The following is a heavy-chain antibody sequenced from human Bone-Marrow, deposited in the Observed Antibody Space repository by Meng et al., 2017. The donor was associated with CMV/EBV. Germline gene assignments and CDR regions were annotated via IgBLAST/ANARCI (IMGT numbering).Heavy chain of an antibody. V-gene: IGHV3-11*01. D-gene: IGHD5-12*01. CDR2: ISSSGSTI. CDR1: GFTFSDYY. CDR3: ARVRGYSGYDYGMDV. J-gene: IGHJ6*02. Sequence: GESLKISCAASGFTFSDYYMSWIRQAPGKGLEWVSYISSSGSTIYYADSVKGRFTISRDNAKNSLYLQMNSLRAEDTAVYYCARVRGYSGYDYGMDVWGQGTTVTVSS.